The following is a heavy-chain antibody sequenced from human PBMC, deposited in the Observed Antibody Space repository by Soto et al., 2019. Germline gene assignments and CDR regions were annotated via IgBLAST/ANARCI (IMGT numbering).Heavy chain of an antibody. CDR3: ARALAAADSY. D-gene: IGHD6-13*01. CDR1: GFTFSSYW. CDR2: VKKEGSVK. Sequence: GGSLKLSCAASGFTFSSYWMPWVRQTPGKGVEGVANVKKEGSVKYYVDSVKGRFTISRDNAKNSLYLQMNSLRVEDTAMYYCARALAAADSYWGQGTLVTVSS. J-gene: IGHJ4*02. V-gene: IGHV3-7*04.